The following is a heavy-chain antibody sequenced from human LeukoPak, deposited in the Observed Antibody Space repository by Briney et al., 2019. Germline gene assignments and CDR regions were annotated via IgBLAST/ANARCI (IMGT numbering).Heavy chain of an antibody. D-gene: IGHD4-11*01. Sequence: SDPLSLPCSVSCVSNSCLFWMWIRQPPGRGVAGMGFIYQSGTDTHNPSLNTLGTISEDTSKNHGSLKQTSVTAADTAVDYCAKSRLGTDTSTVHSFVYWGQGSLVTVSS. CDR3: AKSRLGTDTSTVHSFVY. CDR1: CVSNSCLF. CDR2: IYQSGTD. J-gene: IGHJ4*02. V-gene: IGHV4-59*08.